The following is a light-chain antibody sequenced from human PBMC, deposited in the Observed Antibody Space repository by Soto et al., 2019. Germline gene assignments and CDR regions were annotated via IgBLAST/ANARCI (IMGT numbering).Light chain of an antibody. J-gene: IGKJ2*01. V-gene: IGKV4-1*01. Sequence: DIVMTQSPDSLAVSLGERATINCKSSQSVLYSSNNKNYLSWYQQKPGQPPKLLIYWASTRESGVPDRFSGSGSGTHFTLTLSSLQAEDVAVYYCQQYYNTPYTFGQGTKVDIK. CDR1: QSVLYSSNNKNY. CDR2: WAS. CDR3: QQYYNTPYT.